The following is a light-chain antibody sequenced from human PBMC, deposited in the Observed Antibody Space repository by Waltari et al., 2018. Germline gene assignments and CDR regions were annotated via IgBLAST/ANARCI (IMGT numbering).Light chain of an antibody. Sequence: QSALTQPASVSGSPGQSITLPCTGISSDVGGYNYDSWFRPHPGTAPKLMIYDVSARPAGVSNRFSGSKSGNTASLTISGLQAEDEADYYCSSYSTRGTPLFGGGTKLTVL. CDR2: DVS. CDR1: SSDVGGYNY. V-gene: IGLV2-14*01. CDR3: SSYSTRGTPL. J-gene: IGLJ3*02.